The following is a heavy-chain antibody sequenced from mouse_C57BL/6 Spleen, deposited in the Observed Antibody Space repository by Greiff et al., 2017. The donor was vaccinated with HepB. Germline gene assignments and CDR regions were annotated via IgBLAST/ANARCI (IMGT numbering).Heavy chain of an antibody. CDR1: GYTFTSYW. CDR2: IDHSDSYT. D-gene: IGHD1-1*01. Sequence: VQLQQSGAELVMPGASVKLSCKASGYTFTSYWMHWVKQRPGQGLEWIGEIDHSDSYTNYNQKFKGKSTLTVDKSSSTAYMQLSSLTSEDSAVYYCARSRHYYGSIAMDYWGQGTSVTVSS. V-gene: IGHV1-69*01. J-gene: IGHJ4*01. CDR3: ARSRHYYGSIAMDY.